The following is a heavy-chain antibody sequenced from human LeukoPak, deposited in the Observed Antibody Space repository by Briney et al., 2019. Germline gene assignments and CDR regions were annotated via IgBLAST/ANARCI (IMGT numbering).Heavy chain of an antibody. CDR3: ARTAGSGWLSY. V-gene: IGHV1-69*04. CDR2: IIPILGIA. Sequence: SVTVSFKASGGTFISYAIRWVRQAPGQGLEWMGRIIPILGIANYAQKFQGRVTITADKSTSTAYMELSSLRSEDTAVYYCARTAGSGWLSYWGQGTLVTVSS. CDR1: GGTFISYA. D-gene: IGHD6-19*01. J-gene: IGHJ4*02.